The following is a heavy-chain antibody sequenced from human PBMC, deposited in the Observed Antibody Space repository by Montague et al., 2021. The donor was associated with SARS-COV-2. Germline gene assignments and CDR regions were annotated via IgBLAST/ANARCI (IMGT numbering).Heavy chain of an antibody. Sequence: SETLSLTCVVSGGSISTDNWWTWVRLPPGKGLEWVGEIYHTGSTTYKPSLNSRASMTVDKSWNKFSLRLTSVTAADTAIYYCARKGSGWCDLAYWGQGTPVTVSS. J-gene: IGHJ4*02. CDR1: GGSISTDNW. D-gene: IGHD2-8*02. V-gene: IGHV4-4*02. CDR3: ARKGSGWCDLAY. CDR2: IYHTGST.